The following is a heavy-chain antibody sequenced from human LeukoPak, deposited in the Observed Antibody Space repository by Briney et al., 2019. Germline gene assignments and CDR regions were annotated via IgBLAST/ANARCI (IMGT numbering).Heavy chain of an antibody. CDR3: ARGGSNWNYVGFDY. Sequence: SQTLSLTCTVSGGSISSGGYYWSWIRQHPGKGLEWIGYIYYSGSTYYNPSLKSRVTISVDTSKNQFSLKLSSVTAADTAVYYCARGGSNWNYVGFDYWGQGTLVTVSS. J-gene: IGHJ4*02. D-gene: IGHD1-7*01. CDR1: GGSISSGGYY. CDR2: IYYSGST. V-gene: IGHV4-31*03.